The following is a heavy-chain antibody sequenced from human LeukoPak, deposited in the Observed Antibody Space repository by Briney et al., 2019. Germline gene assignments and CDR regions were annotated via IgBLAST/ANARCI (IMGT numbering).Heavy chain of an antibody. D-gene: IGHD6-13*01. CDR3: VRDGVSSRPLDY. V-gene: IGHV3-9*01. CDR2: ISWNSGSI. Sequence: PGRSLRLSCAAFGLTFDDYAMHWVRQAPGKGLEWVSGISWNSGSIGYADSVKGRFTISRDNAKNSLYLQMNSLRAEDTAVYYCVRDGVSSRPLDYWGQGTLVTVSS. J-gene: IGHJ4*02. CDR1: GLTFDDYA.